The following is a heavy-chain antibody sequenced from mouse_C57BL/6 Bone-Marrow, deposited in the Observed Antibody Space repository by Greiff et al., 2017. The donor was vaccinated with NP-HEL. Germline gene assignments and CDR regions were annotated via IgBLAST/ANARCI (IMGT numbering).Heavy chain of an antibody. CDR1: GFTFSDYY. V-gene: IGHV5-16*01. CDR2: INSDGSST. Sequence: EVQVVESEGGLVQPGSSMKLSCTASGFTFSDYYMAWVRQVPEKGLEWVANINSDGSSTYYLDSLKSRSIISRDTAKNILYLQMSSLKSEDTATYYCAREVGSRPYYFDYWGQETTLTVSS. J-gene: IGHJ2*01. D-gene: IGHD1-1*01. CDR3: AREVGSRPYYFDY.